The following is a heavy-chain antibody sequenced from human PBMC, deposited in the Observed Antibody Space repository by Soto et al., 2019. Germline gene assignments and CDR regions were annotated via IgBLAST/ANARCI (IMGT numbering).Heavy chain of an antibody. D-gene: IGHD3-10*01. CDR3: TRDAPLWFGELSQ. J-gene: IGHJ4*02. Sequence: GESLKISCKGSGYSFTSYWISWVRQMPGKGLEWMGRIDPSDSYTNYSPSFQGHVTISADKSISTAYLQWSSLTAADTAVYYCTRDAPLWFGELSQWGQGTLVTVSS. CDR2: IDPSDSYT. CDR1: GYSFTSYW. V-gene: IGHV5-10-1*01.